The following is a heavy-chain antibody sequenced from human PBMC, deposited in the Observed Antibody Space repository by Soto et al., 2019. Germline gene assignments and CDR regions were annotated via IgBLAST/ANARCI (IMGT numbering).Heavy chain of an antibody. CDR1: GGSISSYY. CDR3: ARFGELLHTKYYYYGMDV. V-gene: IGHV4-59*01. J-gene: IGHJ6*02. Sequence: SETLSLTCPVSGGSISSYYWSWIRQPPGKGLEWIGYIYYSGSTNYNPSLKSRVTISVDTSKNQFSLKLSSVTAADTAVYYCARFGELLHTKYYYYGMDVWGQGTTVTVSS. CDR2: IYYSGST. D-gene: IGHD3-10*01.